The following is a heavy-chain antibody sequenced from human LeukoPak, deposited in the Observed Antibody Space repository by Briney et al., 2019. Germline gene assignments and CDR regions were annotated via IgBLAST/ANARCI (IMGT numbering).Heavy chain of an antibody. CDR3: ARGDILTGYSFPTFDY. D-gene: IGHD3-9*01. CDR1: GFTFSSYS. CDR2: ISSSSTYI. V-gene: IGHV3-21*01. J-gene: IGHJ4*02. Sequence: PGGSLRLSCAASGFTFSSYSMTWVRQAPGKGLEWVSSISSSSTYIYYADSVKGRFTISRDNAKNSLYLQMNSLRAEDTAVYYCARGDILTGYSFPTFDYWGQGTLVTVSS.